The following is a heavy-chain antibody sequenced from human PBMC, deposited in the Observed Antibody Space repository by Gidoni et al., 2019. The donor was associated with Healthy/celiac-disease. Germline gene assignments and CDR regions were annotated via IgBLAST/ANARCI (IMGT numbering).Heavy chain of an antibody. CDR2: IYYSGST. CDR1: GGSISSSSYY. V-gene: IGHV4-39*01. CDR3: ARRASIAAAGTGAYFDY. J-gene: IGHJ4*02. D-gene: IGHD6-13*01. Sequence: QLQLQESGPGLVKPPETLSLTSTASGGSISSSSYYWGWIRQPPGKGLEWIGSIYYSGSTYYNPSLKSRVTISVDTSKNQFSLKLSSVTAADTAVYYCARRASIAAAGTGAYFDYWGQGTLVTVSS.